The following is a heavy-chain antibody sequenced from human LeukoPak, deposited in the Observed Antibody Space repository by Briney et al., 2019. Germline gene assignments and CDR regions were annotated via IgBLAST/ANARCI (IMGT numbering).Heavy chain of an antibody. CDR3: AKQTRYDSPAGGRGFDY. V-gene: IGHV3-23*01. J-gene: IGHJ4*02. Sequence: PSETLSLACTVSGGSINSYYWSWVRQAPGKGLEWVSGISGSGSITYYADSVKGRFTISRDNSKNTLFLEMSSLRAEDTAVYYCAKQTRYDSPAGGRGFDYWGQGTLVTVSS. CDR2: ISGSGSIT. D-gene: IGHD3-22*01. CDR1: GGSINSYY.